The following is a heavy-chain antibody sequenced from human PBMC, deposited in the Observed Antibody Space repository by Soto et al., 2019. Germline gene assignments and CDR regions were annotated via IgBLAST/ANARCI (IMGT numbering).Heavy chain of an antibody. CDR1: GGSISSYY. CDR2: IYYSGST. CDR3: ARDRGYSYGHYYYYYGMDV. Sequence: SETLSLTCTVSGGSISSYYWSWIRQPPGKGLEWIGYIYYSGSTNYNPSLKSRVTISVDTSKNQFSLKLSSVTAADTAVYYCARDRGYSYGHYYYYYGMDVWGQGTTVT. J-gene: IGHJ6*02. D-gene: IGHD5-18*01. V-gene: IGHV4-59*01.